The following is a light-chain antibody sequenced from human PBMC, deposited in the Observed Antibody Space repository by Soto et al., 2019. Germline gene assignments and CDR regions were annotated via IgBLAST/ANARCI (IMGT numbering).Light chain of an antibody. J-gene: IGKJ1*01. CDR3: QQYNNWPRT. Sequence: EIVMTQSPATLSVSPGERATLSCRASQSVSSDLAWYHQKPGQAPRLLIYGASTRATGIPARFSGSGSGTEFTLTISRLEPEEFAVYYCQQYNNWPRTVGQGTKVDIK. CDR1: QSVSSD. V-gene: IGKV3-15*01. CDR2: GAS.